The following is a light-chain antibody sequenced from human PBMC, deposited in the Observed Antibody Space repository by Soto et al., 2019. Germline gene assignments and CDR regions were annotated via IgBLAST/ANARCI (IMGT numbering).Light chain of an antibody. CDR1: SGHSTYI. CDR2: VEGSGSY. V-gene: IGLV4-60*02. J-gene: IGLJ3*02. CDR3: ETWDNNTWV. Sequence: QPVPTQSSSASASLGSSVRLTCTLSSGHSTYIIAWHQQQPGKAPRFLMKVEGSGSYDKGSGVPGRFSGSSSGADRYLTISNLQFEDEADYFCETWDNNTWVFGGGTKLTVL.